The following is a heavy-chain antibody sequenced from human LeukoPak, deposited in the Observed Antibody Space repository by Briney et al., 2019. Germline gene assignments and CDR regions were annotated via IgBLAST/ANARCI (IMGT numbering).Heavy chain of an antibody. D-gene: IGHD4/OR15-4a*01. Sequence: PGGSLRLSCAASGFTFSSYEMNWVRQAPGKGLEWVSYIGSSGSTIYYADSVKGRFTISRDNAKNSLYLQMNSLRAEDTAVYYCAKGALPSNWFDPWGQGTLVTVSS. J-gene: IGHJ5*02. CDR2: IGSSGSTI. CDR1: GFTFSSYE. V-gene: IGHV3-48*03. CDR3: AKGALPSNWFDP.